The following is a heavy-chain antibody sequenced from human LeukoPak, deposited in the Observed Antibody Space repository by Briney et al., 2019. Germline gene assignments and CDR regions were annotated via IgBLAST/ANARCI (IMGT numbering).Heavy chain of an antibody. Sequence: GGSLRLSCAASGFTFSSYWMSWVRQAPGKGLEWVSAISGSGGSTYYADSVKGRFTISRDNSKNTLYLQMNSLRAEDTAVYYCANGGNYYGSGSYVNWGQGTLVTVSS. CDR2: ISGSGGST. CDR1: GFTFSSYW. D-gene: IGHD3-10*01. J-gene: IGHJ4*02. CDR3: ANGGNYYGSGSYVN. V-gene: IGHV3-23*01.